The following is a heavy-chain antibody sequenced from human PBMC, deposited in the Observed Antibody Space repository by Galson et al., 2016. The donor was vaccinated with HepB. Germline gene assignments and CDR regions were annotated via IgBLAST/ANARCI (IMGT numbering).Heavy chain of an antibody. Sequence: SLRLSCAASGFIFDENDMSWVRQAPGKGLEWVSGINWNGGSTGYADSVKGRFTISRDNAKNSLYRQMSSLRAEDTALYLCARRARGGGGQYYTIDVWGQGTTVTVSS. D-gene: IGHD3-16*01. J-gene: IGHJ6*02. CDR3: ARRARGGGGQYYTIDV. V-gene: IGHV3-20*01. CDR1: GFIFDEND. CDR2: INWNGGST.